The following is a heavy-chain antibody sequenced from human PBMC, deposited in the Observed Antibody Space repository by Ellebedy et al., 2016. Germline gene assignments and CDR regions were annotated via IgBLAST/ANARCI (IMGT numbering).Heavy chain of an antibody. D-gene: IGHD3-10*01. CDR1: GYSFTTYW. Sequence: GGSLRLSCKGYGYSFTTYWIGWVRQMPGKGLEWMGMIHPGDSDTTYSPSFEGQVTISVDTSISTASLHWSGLKASDTAIYYCARLRGGTSSGSFDIWGRGTLLTVSS. CDR2: IHPGDSDT. V-gene: IGHV5-51*01. J-gene: IGHJ3*02. CDR3: ARLRGGTSSGSFDI.